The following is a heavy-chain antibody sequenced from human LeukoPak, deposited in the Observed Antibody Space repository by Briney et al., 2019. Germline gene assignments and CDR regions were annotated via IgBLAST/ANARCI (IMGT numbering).Heavy chain of an antibody. J-gene: IGHJ5*02. CDR1: GGSISSYY. CDR2: IYYSGST. Sequence: SETPSLTCTVSGGSISSYYWSWIRQPPGKGLEWIGYIYYSGSTNYNPSLKSRVTISVDTSKNQFSLKLSSVTAADTAVYYCARDGIPYGDSPFDPWGQGTLVTVSS. CDR3: ARDGIPYGDSPFDP. D-gene: IGHD4-17*01. V-gene: IGHV4-59*01.